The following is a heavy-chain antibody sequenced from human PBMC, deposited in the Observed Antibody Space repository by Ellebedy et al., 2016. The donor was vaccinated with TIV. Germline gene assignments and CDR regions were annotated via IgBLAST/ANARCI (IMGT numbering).Heavy chain of an antibody. Sequence: ASVKVSXXASGYIFTGYYMHWVRQPPGQGLEWMGWINPNSGGTNYAQKLQGRVTMTTETSTSTAYMELRSLRSDDTAVYYWARTAMVRGVIYWFDPWGQGTLVTVSS. D-gene: IGHD3-10*01. V-gene: IGHV1-2*02. J-gene: IGHJ5*02. CDR3: ARTAMVRGVIYWFDP. CDR2: INPNSGGT. CDR1: GYIFTGYY.